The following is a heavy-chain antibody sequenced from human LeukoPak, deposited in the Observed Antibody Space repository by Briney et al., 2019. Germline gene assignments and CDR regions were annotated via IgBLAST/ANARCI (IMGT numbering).Heavy chain of an antibody. Sequence: SETLSLTCTVSGDSFTTYYWSWIRQPPGKGLEWLGYVYYSGSATYNPSLKSRATISVDTSKNQFSLRLSSVTAADTAVYYCARDGSNWSNDYYHGVDVWGQGTTVTVSS. J-gene: IGHJ6*02. D-gene: IGHD4-11*01. CDR1: GDSFTTYY. V-gene: IGHV4-59*01. CDR2: VYYSGSA. CDR3: ARDGSNWSNDYYHGVDV.